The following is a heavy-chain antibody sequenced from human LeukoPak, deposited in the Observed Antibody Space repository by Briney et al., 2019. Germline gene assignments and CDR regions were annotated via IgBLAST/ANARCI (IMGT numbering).Heavy chain of an antibody. J-gene: IGHJ3*02. V-gene: IGHV6-1*01. CDR3: ASSDSYGGDAFDI. CDR2: TYYRSKWYN. Sequence: SQTLSLTCAISGDSVSSNSAAWNWIRHSPSRGLKWLGRTYYRSKWYNDYAVAVKSRITVNPDTSKNQFSLQLNSVTPEDTAVYYCASSDSYGGDAFDIWGQGTMVTVSS. D-gene: IGHD5-18*01. CDR1: GDSVSSNSAA.